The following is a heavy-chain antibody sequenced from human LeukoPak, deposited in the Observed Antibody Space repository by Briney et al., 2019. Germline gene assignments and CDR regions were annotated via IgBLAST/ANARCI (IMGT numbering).Heavy chain of an antibody. CDR3: ARGGPTNFDY. CDR1: GGSISSSSYY. Sequence: SSETLSLTCTVSGGSISSSSYYWGWIRQPPGKGLEWIGSIYYSGSTNYNPSLKSRVTISVDTSKNQFSLKLSSVTAADTAVYYCARGGPTNFDYWGQGTLVTVSS. J-gene: IGHJ4*02. CDR2: IYYSGST. V-gene: IGHV4-39*07.